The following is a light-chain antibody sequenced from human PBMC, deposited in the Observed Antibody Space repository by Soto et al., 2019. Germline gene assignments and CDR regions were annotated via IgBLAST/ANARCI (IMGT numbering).Light chain of an antibody. CDR1: SSDVGGHNF. CDR3: RSYSSSDTLV. V-gene: IGLV2-14*03. CDR2: DVR. Sequence: QSALTQPASVSGSPGQSNAISCTGTSSDVGGHNFVSWYQQHPGRAPKLMIYDVRNRPSGVSNRFSGSKSANTASLVISGLQAEDEADYYCRSYSSSDTLVFGGGTQLTVL. J-gene: IGLJ2*01.